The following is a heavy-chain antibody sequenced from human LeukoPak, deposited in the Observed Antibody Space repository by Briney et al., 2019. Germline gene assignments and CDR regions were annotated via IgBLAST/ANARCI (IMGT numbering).Heavy chain of an antibody. V-gene: IGHV4-59*01. CDR3: ASMTTVTMYSYYFDS. D-gene: IGHD4-17*01. CDR1: GGSISDDY. CDR2: IYYSGST. Sequence: SETLSLTCTVSGGSISDDYWSWIRQPPGKGLEWIGYIYYSGSTNYNPSLKSRLTISIDTSKNQFSLKLTSVTPADTAVYFCASMTTVTMYSYYFDSWGQGTLVTVSS. J-gene: IGHJ4*02.